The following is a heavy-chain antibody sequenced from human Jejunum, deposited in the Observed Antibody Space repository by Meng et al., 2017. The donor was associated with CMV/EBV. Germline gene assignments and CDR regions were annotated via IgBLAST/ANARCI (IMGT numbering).Heavy chain of an antibody. CDR3: ARDAVGATPRNWFDP. V-gene: IGHV3-20*03. D-gene: IGHD1-26*01. CDR1: FTFDDYG. Sequence: FTFDDYGLSWVRQGPGKGLEWVSGINWNGGSTDYADSVKGRFTISRDNAKNSLYLQMNSLRAEDTALYYCARDAVGATPRNWFDPWGQGTLVTVSS. CDR2: INWNGGST. J-gene: IGHJ5*02.